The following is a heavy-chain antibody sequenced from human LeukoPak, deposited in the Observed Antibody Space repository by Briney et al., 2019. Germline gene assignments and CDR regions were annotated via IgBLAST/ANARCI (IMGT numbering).Heavy chain of an antibody. J-gene: IGHJ2*01. Sequence: ASVKVSCKASGYTFTGYYMHWVRQAPGQGLEWMGWINPHTGGTNYAQKFQGRVTMTRDASISTAYMELRSLRSDDTAVYYCARLGAWIQLSQGYLDLWGRGTLVTVSS. D-gene: IGHD5-18*01. CDR2: INPHTGGT. V-gene: IGHV1-2*02. CDR1: GYTFTGYY. CDR3: ARLGAWIQLSQGYLDL.